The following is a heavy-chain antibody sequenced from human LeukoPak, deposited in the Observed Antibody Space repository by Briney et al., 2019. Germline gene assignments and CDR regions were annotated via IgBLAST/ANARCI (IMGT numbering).Heavy chain of an antibody. V-gene: IGHV4-59*01. D-gene: IGHD3-10*01. J-gene: IGHJ6*02. CDR3: ARGSGSRANDYYYYYGLDV. CDR2: IFYTGNS. Sequence: SETLSLTCTVSGGSISSYYWSWIRQPPGKGLEWIGYIFYTGNSNTNPSLQSRVSMSVDTSKSQFSLWLRSVTAADTAVYYCARGSGSRANDYYYYYGLDVWGQGTTVTVSS. CDR1: GGSISSYY.